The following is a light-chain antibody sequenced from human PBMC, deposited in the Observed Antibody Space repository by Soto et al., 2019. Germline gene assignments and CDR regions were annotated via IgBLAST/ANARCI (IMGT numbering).Light chain of an antibody. CDR3: CSYAGSSTLV. CDR1: SSYVGSYNL. V-gene: IGLV2-23*01. CDR2: DGS. Sequence: QSVLTQPASVSVSPGQSITISCTGTSSYVGSYNLVSWYQQHPGKAPKPMIYDGSKRPSGVSNRFSGSKSGNTASLTISGLKAEDEADYYCCSYAGSSTLVFGGGTQLTVL. J-gene: IGLJ3*02.